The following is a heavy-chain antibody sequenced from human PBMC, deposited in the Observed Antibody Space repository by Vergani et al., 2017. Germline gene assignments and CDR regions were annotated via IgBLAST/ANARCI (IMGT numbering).Heavy chain of an antibody. Sequence: QVQLVESGGGVVQPGRSLRLSCAASGFTFSSYGMHWVRQAPGKGLEWVAVISYDGSNKYYADSVKGRFTISRDNSKNTLYLQMNSLRAEDTAVYYCARLTYQLLRFDYWGQGTLVTVSS. V-gene: IGHV3-30*03. CDR3: ARLTYQLLRFDY. D-gene: IGHD2-2*01. J-gene: IGHJ4*02. CDR2: ISYDGSNK. CDR1: GFTFSSYG.